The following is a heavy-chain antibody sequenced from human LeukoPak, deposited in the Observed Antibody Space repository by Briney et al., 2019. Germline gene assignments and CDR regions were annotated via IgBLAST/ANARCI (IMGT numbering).Heavy chain of an antibody. Sequence: PGGSLRLSCAASGFTFSDYYMSWIRQAPGKGLEWISYISSSGSTIFQADSMKGRLTHSRDNAKNSLYLQMNNLRVEDTAVYYCARVSSQQLKWGQGTLVTVSS. J-gene: IGHJ4*02. V-gene: IGHV3-11*01. CDR1: GFTFSDYY. CDR2: ISSSGSTI. D-gene: IGHD6-13*01. CDR3: ARVSSQQLK.